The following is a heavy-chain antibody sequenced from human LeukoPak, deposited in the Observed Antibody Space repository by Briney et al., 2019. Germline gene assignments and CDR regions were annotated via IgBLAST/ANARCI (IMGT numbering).Heavy chain of an antibody. J-gene: IGHJ6*02. D-gene: IGHD6-13*01. CDR2: INTNTGNP. CDR1: GYTFTSYA. Sequence: ASVKVSCKASGYTFTSYAMNWVRQAPGQGLEWMGWINTNTGNPTYAQGFTGRFVFSLDTSVSTAYLQISSLKAEDTAVYYCAGISRQQLVYYGMDVWGQGTTVTVSS. CDR3: AGISRQQLVYYGMDV. V-gene: IGHV7-4-1*02.